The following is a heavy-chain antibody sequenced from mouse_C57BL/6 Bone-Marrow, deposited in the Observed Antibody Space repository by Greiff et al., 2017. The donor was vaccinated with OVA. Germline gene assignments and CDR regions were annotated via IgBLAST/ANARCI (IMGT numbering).Heavy chain of an antibody. J-gene: IGHJ3*01. D-gene: IGHD1-1*01. CDR2: IYWDDDK. CDR1: GFSLSTSGMG. V-gene: IGHV8-12*01. Sequence: QVTLKESGPGILQSSQTLSLTCSFSGFSLSTSGMGVSWIRQPSGKGLEWLAHIYWDDDKRYNPSLKSRLTISKDTSRNQVFLKITSVDTADTATYYCAQRGVVAPFAYWGQGTLVTVSA. CDR3: AQRGVVAPFAY.